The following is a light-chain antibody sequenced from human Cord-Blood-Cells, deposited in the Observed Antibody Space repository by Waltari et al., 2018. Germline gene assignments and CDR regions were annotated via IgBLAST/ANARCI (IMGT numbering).Light chain of an antibody. CDR1: SSNTGSHT. CDR2: SNN. J-gene: IGLJ3*02. CDR3: AAWDDSLNGWV. V-gene: IGLV1-44*01. Sequence: QSVLTQPHSASGTPGQRVTITCSGSSSNTGSHTVNWYQQLPGKAPKLLSYSNNQRPSGVPDRFSGSKSGTSASLAISGLQSEDEADYYCAAWDDSLNGWVFGGGTKLTVL.